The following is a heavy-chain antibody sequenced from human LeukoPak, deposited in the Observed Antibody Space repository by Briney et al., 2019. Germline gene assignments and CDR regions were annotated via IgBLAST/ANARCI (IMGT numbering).Heavy chain of an antibody. J-gene: IGHJ3*02. D-gene: IGHD2-15*01. CDR2: INPTTGNT. CDR1: GYTFTSYY. V-gene: IGHV1-46*01. Sequence: ASVKVSRKASGYTFTSYYMHWLRQPPAQGLEWVGIINPTTGNTTYAQKFQGRLTMTRDMSTSTVYMELSSLTSEDTAVFYCARYGFSAVWQGGWHAFDIWGQGTVVTVSS. CDR3: ARYGFSAVWQGGWHAFDI.